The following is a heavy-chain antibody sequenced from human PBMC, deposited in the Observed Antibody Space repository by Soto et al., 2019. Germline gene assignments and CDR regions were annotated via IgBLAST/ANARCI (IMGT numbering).Heavy chain of an antibody. CDR3: ARNDIVATARIYYYYGMDV. CDR2: IIPIFGTA. CDR1: GGTFSSYA. Sequence: SVKVSCKASGGTFSSYAISWVRQAPGQGLEWMGGIIPIFGTANYAQKFQGRVTITADESTSTAYMELSSLRSEDTAVYYCARNDIVATARIYYYYGMDVWGQGTTVTVSS. J-gene: IGHJ6*02. V-gene: IGHV1-69*13. D-gene: IGHD5-12*01.